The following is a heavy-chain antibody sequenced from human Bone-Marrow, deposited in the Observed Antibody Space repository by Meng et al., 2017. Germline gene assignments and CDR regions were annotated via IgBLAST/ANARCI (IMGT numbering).Heavy chain of an antibody. CDR2: IKQDGSEK. D-gene: IGHD3-9*01. CDR1: GFTFSSYW. CDR3: ARGSAGYYYYYYYYYGMDV. Sequence: ESLKISCAASGFTFSSYWMSWVRQAPGKGLEWVANIKQDGSEKYYVDSVKGRFTISRDNAKNSLYLQMNSLRAEDTAVYYCARGSAGYYYYYYYYYGMDVWGQGTTVTVSS. J-gene: IGHJ6*02. V-gene: IGHV3-7*01.